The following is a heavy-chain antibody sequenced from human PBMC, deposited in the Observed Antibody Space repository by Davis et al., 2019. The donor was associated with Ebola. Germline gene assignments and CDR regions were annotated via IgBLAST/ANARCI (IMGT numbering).Heavy chain of an antibody. CDR3: ARGPYIAVAGTYYYYGMDV. J-gene: IGHJ6*02. D-gene: IGHD6-19*01. CDR1: GYTFTSYG. CDR2: ISAYNGNT. Sequence: ASVKVSCKASGYTFTSYGISWVRQAPGQGLEWMGWISAYNGNTNYAQKLQGRVTMTTDTSTSTAYMELKSLRSDDTAVYSCARGPYIAVAGTYYYYGMDVWGQGTTVTVSS. V-gene: IGHV1-18*01.